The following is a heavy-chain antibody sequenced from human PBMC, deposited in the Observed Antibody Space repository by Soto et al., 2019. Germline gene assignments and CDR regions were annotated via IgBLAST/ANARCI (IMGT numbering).Heavy chain of an antibody. Sequence: SETLSLTCTVSGGSISSYYWSWIRQPPGKGLEWIGYIYYSGSTNYNPSLKSRVTISVDTSKNQFSLKLSSVTAADTAVYYCATRSPSGYFDYWGQGTLVTVSS. CDR2: IYYSGST. V-gene: IGHV4-59*01. D-gene: IGHD3-10*01. J-gene: IGHJ4*02. CDR1: GGSISSYY. CDR3: ATRSPSGYFDY.